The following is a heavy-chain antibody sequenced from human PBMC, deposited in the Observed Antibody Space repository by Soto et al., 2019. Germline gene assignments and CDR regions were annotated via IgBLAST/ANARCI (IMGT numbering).Heavy chain of an antibody. CDR1: GYSFTSYG. D-gene: IGHD2-2*01. J-gene: IGHJ6*02. CDR2: IYPGDSDT. Sequence: GESLKISCKGSGYSFTSYGIGWVRQMPGKGLEGMGIIYPGDSDTRYSPSFQGQVTISADKSISTAYLQWSSLKASDTAMYYCARHSLDTPSIVVVPAADYGMDVWGQGTTVTVSS. V-gene: IGHV5-51*01. CDR3: ARHSLDTPSIVVVPAADYGMDV.